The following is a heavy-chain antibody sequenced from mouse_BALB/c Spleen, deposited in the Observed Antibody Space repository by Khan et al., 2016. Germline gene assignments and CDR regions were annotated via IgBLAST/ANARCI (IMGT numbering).Heavy chain of an antibody. CDR3: GKLTGTREAIDY. Sequence: QVQLQQSGAELVRPGSSVKISCKASGYAFSSYWMNWVKQRPGQGLEWIGQIYPGDGDTNYNGKFKGKATLTADKSSSTAHMHLSSLTSQDSAVSFCGKLTGTREAIDYWGQGTSVTVSS. J-gene: IGHJ4*01. CDR2: IYPGDGDT. D-gene: IGHD4-1*01. CDR1: GYAFSSYW. V-gene: IGHV1-80*01.